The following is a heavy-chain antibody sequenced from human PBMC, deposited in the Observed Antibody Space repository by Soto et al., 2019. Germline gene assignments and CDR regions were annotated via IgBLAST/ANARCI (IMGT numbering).Heavy chain of an antibody. V-gene: IGHV4-31*03. J-gene: IGHJ4*02. CDR2: IYYSGST. Sequence: PSETLSLTCTVSGGSISSGGYYWSWIRQHPGKGLEWIGYIYYSGSTYYNPSLKSRVTISVDTSKNQFSLKLSSVTAADTAVYYCARVAFAAMDHQRFDYWGQGAPVTVSS. D-gene: IGHD5-18*01. CDR3: ARVAFAAMDHQRFDY. CDR1: GGSISSGGYY.